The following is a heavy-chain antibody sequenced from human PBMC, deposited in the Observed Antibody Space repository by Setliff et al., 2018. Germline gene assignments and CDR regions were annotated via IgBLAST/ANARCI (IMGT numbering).Heavy chain of an antibody. CDR3: SRLVRYCSKTTCQTASGAEL. V-gene: IGHV1-18*01. Sequence: ASVKVSCKASGYTFSHSGITWVRQAPGQGLEWMGWISVYTGNTNYAPKLQGRVTMTTDASTSTAYMELRGLTSDDTAVYYCSRLVRYCSKTTCQTASGAELWGQGTLGTVSS. D-gene: IGHD2-8*01. CDR2: ISVYTGNT. J-gene: IGHJ4*02. CDR1: GYTFSHSG.